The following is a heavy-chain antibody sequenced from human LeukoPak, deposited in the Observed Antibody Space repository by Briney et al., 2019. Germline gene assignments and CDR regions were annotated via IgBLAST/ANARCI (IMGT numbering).Heavy chain of an antibody. CDR3: ARVTGYMIEDYFDY. V-gene: IGHV4-39*01. J-gene: IGHJ4*02. CDR1: GGSISSTTYY. CDR2: IYYSGST. Sequence: PSETLSLTCTVSGGSISSTTYYWDWIRQPPGKGLEWIGTIYYSGSTYYNPSLKSRVTISVDTSKNEFSLNLSSVTAADTAVYYCARVTGYMIEDYFDYWGQGILVTVSS. D-gene: IGHD3-9*01.